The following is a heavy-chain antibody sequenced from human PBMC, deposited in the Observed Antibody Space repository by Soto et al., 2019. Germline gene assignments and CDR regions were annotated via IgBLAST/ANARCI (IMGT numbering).Heavy chain of an antibody. CDR1: GGTFSSYT. D-gene: IGHD6-19*01. CDR3: ARESRDSSGWPN. J-gene: IGHJ4*02. V-gene: IGHV1-69*08. CDR2: IIPILGIA. Sequence: QVQLVQSGAEVKKPGSSVKVSCKASGGTFSSYTISWVRQAPGQGLEWMGRIIPILGIANYAQKFQGRVTITADKSTSTAYMELSSLRSEDTAVYYWARESRDSSGWPNWGQGTLVTVSS.